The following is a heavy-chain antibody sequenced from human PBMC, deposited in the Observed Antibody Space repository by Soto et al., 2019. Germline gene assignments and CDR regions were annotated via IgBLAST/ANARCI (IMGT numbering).Heavy chain of an antibody. CDR2: IIPIFGTA. CDR1: GGTFSSYA. D-gene: IGHD6-19*01. CDR3: ARPRSSGWYAGY. Sequence: SVKVSCKASGGTFSSYAISWVRQAPGQGLEWMGGIIPIFGTANYAQKFQGRVTITADESTSTAYMELSSLRSEDTAVYYCARPRSSGWYAGYWGQGTLVTVSS. J-gene: IGHJ4*02. V-gene: IGHV1-69*13.